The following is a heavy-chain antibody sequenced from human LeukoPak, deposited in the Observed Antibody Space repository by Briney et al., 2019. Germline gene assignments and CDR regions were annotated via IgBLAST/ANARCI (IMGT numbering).Heavy chain of an antibody. CDR1: GFTFSSYS. Sequence: GGSLRLSCAASGFTFSSYSMNWVRQAPGKGLEWVSYISSSSSTIYYADSVKGRFTISRDNAKNSLYLQMNSLRAEDTAVYYCARREVPGGPLDWGQGTLVTVSS. V-gene: IGHV3-48*04. CDR3: ARREVPGGPLD. CDR2: ISSSSSTI. D-gene: IGHD2-2*01. J-gene: IGHJ4*02.